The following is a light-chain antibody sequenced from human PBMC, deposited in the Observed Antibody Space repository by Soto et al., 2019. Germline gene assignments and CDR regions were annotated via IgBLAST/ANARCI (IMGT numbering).Light chain of an antibody. CDR2: EVS. CDR3: ISYTRNRTLV. CDR1: SSDVGGYNY. Sequence: QSALTQPASVSGSPGQSITISCTGTSSDVGGYNYVSWYQQHPGKAPKLMIYEVSNRPSGVSNRFSGSKSGNTASLTISGLESEDGGVYHCISYTRNRTLVFGGGTKLTVL. J-gene: IGLJ2*01. V-gene: IGLV2-14*01.